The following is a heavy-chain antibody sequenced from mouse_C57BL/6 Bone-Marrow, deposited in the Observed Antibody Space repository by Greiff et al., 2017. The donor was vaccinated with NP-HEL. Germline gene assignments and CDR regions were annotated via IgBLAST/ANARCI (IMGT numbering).Heavy chain of an antibody. CDR1: GFTFSSYG. CDR3: ARSTMVTTGALYAMDY. D-gene: IGHD2-2*01. J-gene: IGHJ4*01. Sequence: EVKLMESGGDLVKPGGSLKLSCAASGFTFSSYGMSWVRQTPDKRLEWVATISSGGSYTYYPDSVKGRFTISRDNAKNTLYLQMSSLKSEDTAMYYCARSTMVTTGALYAMDYWGQGTSVTVSS. V-gene: IGHV5-6*01. CDR2: ISSGGSYT.